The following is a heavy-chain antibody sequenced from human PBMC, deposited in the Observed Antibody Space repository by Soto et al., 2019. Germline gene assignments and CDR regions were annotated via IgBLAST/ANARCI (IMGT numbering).Heavy chain of an antibody. Sequence: ASVKVSCKASGYTFTGYYMHWVRQAPGQGLEWMGWINPNSGGTNYAQKFQGWVTMTRDTSISTAYMELSRLRSDDTAVYYCARHRHYDILTGPDYYYYGMDVWGQGTTVTVSS. D-gene: IGHD3-9*01. J-gene: IGHJ6*02. CDR3: ARHRHYDILTGPDYYYYGMDV. V-gene: IGHV1-2*04. CDR2: INPNSGGT. CDR1: GYTFTGYY.